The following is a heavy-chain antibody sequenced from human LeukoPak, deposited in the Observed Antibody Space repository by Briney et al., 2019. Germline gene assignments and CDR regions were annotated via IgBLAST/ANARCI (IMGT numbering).Heavy chain of an antibody. D-gene: IGHD3-9*01. Sequence: GGSLRLSCAASGFTFNSYAMSWVRQAPGKGLEWVAFIRYDGSNKYYADSVKGRFTISRDNSKNTLYLQMNSLRAEDTAVYYCAKDTRYFDWLLPSYYYYGMDVWGQGTTVTVSS. CDR3: AKDTRYFDWLLPSYYYYGMDV. CDR2: IRYDGSNK. CDR1: GFTFNSYA. V-gene: IGHV3-30*02. J-gene: IGHJ6*02.